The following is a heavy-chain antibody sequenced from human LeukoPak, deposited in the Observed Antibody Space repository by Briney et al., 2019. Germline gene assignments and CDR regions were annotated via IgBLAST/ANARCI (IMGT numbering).Heavy chain of an antibody. CDR2: ISGSAFMS. CDR3: AKDLFGPVILTFDN. Sequence: GGSLRLSCTGSGFTFGNYAISWVRQAPGKGLEWVSAISGSAFMSYYGDSVQGRFTISRDNSKNTVYLQMNSLTAEDTAIYYCAKDLFGPVILTFDNWGRGTLVSVSS. V-gene: IGHV3-23*01. CDR1: GFTFGNYA. D-gene: IGHD2-15*01. J-gene: IGHJ4*02.